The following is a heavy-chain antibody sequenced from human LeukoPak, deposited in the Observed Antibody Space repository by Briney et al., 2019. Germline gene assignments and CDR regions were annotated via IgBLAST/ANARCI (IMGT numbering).Heavy chain of an antibody. J-gene: IGHJ4*02. V-gene: IGHV3-74*01. Sequence: GESLGLSCAASGFTFSSHWMHWVRQAPGKGLVCVARIKSDGTYRDYGDSVRGRFTISRDNAKDTLYLQMNSLRAEDTAVYYCVRDDRSYGVDYWGQGTPVTLSS. D-gene: IGHD4-17*01. CDR3: VRDDRSYGVDY. CDR1: GFTFSSHW. CDR2: IKSDGTYR.